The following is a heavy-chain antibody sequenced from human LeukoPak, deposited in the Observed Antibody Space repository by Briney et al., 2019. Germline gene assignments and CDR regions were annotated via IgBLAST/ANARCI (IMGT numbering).Heavy chain of an antibody. D-gene: IGHD6-19*01. Sequence: GGSLRLSCAASGFTFSSYWMSWVRQAPGKGLEWVANIKQDGSEKWYVDSVKGRFTISRDNAKNSLHLQMNSLRAEDTAVYYCARTGYSTGWNPFNYWGQGTLVTVSS. J-gene: IGHJ4*02. CDR1: GFTFSSYW. V-gene: IGHV3-7*05. CDR3: ARTGYSTGWNPFNY. CDR2: IKQDGSEK.